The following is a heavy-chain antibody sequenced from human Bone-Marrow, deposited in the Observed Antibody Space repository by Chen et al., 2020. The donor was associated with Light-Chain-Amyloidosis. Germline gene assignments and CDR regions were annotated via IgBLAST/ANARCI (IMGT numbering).Heavy chain of an antibody. Sequence: QVQLVQSGAEVKKPGSSVKVSCRTSGGTFSSFPIIWVRQAPGQGLMWWGVVIPILDTPTYAQKFQGRVTITADDSTSTAYMELRSLASEDPAVYFCARVPRVLSAHALDIWGQGTIVSVSS. V-gene: IGHV1-69*01. CDR1: GGTFSSFP. CDR2: VIPILDTP. J-gene: IGHJ3*02. D-gene: IGHD3-10*02. CDR3: ARVPRVLSAHALDI.